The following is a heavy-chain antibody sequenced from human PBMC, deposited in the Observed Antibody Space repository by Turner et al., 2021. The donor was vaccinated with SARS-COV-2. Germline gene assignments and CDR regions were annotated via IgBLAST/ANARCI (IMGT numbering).Heavy chain of an antibody. J-gene: IGHJ6*02. V-gene: IGHV4-39*01. Sequence: QLQLQESGPGLVKPSETLSLTCTVSGGSISSSSFHWGWIRRPPGKGLEWIGNIDNTDSTSYNKSRKSRVAISVDTSKSQYSRKLGSVTAADKAVYYCACPVVGTATYNYYGMDAWGQGTTVTVSS. CDR2: IDNTDST. CDR1: GGSISSSSFH. D-gene: IGHD2-21*02. CDR3: ACPVVGTATYNYYGMDA.